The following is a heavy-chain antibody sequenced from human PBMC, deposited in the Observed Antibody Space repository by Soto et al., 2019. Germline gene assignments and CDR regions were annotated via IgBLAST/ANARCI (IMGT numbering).Heavy chain of an antibody. CDR3: AKDMSGLGWLFGEYAFDI. CDR2: ISWNSGSI. D-gene: IGHD3-3*01. V-gene: IGHV3-9*01. J-gene: IGHJ3*02. Sequence: PGGSLRLCCAASGLTFSNAWMNWVRQTPEKGLEWVSGISWNSGSIGYADSVKGRFTISRDNAKNSLYLQMNSLRAEDTALYYCAKDMSGLGWLFGEYAFDIWGQGTMVTVSS. CDR1: GLTFSNAW.